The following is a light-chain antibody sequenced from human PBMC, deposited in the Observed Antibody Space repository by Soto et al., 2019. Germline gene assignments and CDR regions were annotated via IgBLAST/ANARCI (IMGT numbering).Light chain of an antibody. CDR2: DTS. Sequence: EIVLTQSPGTLSSSPGERATLSCRASQSLSSSHLAWYQQKPGQAPRLLIYDTSSRATGIPDSFSGSGSGTEFTLTISRLEPEDFAVYYCQQYGGSPRTFGQGTKVEIK. V-gene: IGKV3-20*01. CDR3: QQYGGSPRT. J-gene: IGKJ1*01. CDR1: QSLSSSH.